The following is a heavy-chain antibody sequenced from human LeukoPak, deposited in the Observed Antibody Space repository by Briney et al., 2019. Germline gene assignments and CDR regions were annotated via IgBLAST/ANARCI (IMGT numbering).Heavy chain of an antibody. CDR3: ASQDCSGGSCYSDGAFDI. D-gene: IGHD2-15*01. Sequence: GGSLRLSCAASGFTVSSNYMSWVRQAPGKGLEWVSVIYSGGSTYYADSVKGRFTISRHNSKNTLYLQMNSLRAEDTAVYYCASQDCSGGSCYSDGAFDIWDQGTMVTVSS. CDR2: IYSGGST. J-gene: IGHJ3*02. CDR1: GFTVSSNY. V-gene: IGHV3-53*04.